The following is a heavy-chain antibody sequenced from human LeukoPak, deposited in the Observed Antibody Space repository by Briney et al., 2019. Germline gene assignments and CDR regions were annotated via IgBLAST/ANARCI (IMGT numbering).Heavy chain of an antibody. CDR1: GFTFGDYA. CDR2: IRSKAYGGTT. J-gene: IGHJ4*02. CDR3: TRCHDYVWGSYRPFDY. V-gene: IGHV3-49*04. Sequence: SLRLSCTASGFTFGDYAMSWVRQAPGKGLEWLGFIRSKAYGGTTEYAASVKGRFTISRDDSKSIAYLQMNSLKTEDTAVYYCTRCHDYVWGSYRPFDYWGQGTLVTVSS. D-gene: IGHD3-16*02.